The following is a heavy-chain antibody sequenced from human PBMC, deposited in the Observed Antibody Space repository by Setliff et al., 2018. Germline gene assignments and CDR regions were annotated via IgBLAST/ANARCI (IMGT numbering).Heavy chain of an antibody. Sequence: GESLKISCAASGFTFSSYPMHWVRQAPGKGLEWVSYISSSSSTIYYADSVKGRFTISRDNAKNSLYLQMNSLRAEDTAVYYCARDLVKDIVVVVWYFDLWGRGTLVTVSS. CDR2: ISSSSSTI. CDR3: ARDLVKDIVVVVWYFDL. CDR1: GFTFSSYP. V-gene: IGHV3-48*01. J-gene: IGHJ2*01. D-gene: IGHD2-15*01.